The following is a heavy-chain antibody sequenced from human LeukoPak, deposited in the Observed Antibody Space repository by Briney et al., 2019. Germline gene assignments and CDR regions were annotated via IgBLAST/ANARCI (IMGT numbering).Heavy chain of an antibody. V-gene: IGHV3-30*01. CDR3: ASLYYDILTGSSLGYYYYMDV. Sequence: TGGSLRLSCVASGFTFSHYALHWVRQAPRKGLEWVTVISFDGTTQYYADSVKGRFTISRDNSKNTLFLQMNSLRPEDTAVYYCASLYYDILTGSSLGYYYYMDVWAKGTTVTVSS. J-gene: IGHJ6*03. CDR2: ISFDGTTQ. CDR1: GFTFSHYA. D-gene: IGHD3-9*01.